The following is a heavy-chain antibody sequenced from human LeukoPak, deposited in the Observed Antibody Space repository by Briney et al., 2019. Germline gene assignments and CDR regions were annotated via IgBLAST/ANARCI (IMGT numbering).Heavy chain of an antibody. D-gene: IGHD3-9*01. Sequence: HWASVTVSCKASGYTFTSYGISWVRQAPGQGLEWMGWISAYNGNTNYAQKLQGRVTMTTDTSTSTAYMELRSLRSDDTAVYYCARLLRYFDWYFDYWGQGTLVTVSS. CDR2: ISAYNGNT. CDR1: GYTFTSYG. V-gene: IGHV1-18*04. CDR3: ARLLRYFDWYFDY. J-gene: IGHJ4*02.